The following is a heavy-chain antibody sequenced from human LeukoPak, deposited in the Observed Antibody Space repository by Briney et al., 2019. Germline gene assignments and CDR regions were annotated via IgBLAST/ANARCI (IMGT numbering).Heavy chain of an antibody. CDR1: GYTFTDYN. J-gene: IGHJ4*02. D-gene: IGHD1-26*01. V-gene: IGHV1-2*02. CDR2: IIPNSGAT. Sequence: GASVKVSCKTSGYTFTDYNIHWVRQAPGQGLEWMGWIIPNSGATRYAQKFQGRVTMTRDTSISTAYMELSTQRSDDTAVYYCARDRGSGSYFGYWGQGTLVTVSS. CDR3: ARDRGSGSYFGY.